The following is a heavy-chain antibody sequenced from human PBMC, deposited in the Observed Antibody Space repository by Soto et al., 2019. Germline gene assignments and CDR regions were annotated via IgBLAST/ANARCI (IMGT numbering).Heavy chain of an antibody. V-gene: IGHV3-23*01. J-gene: IGHJ1*01. Sequence: HPGGSLRLSCVASGFTFSSYAMSWVRQAPGKGLEWVSSIVGSGGRTYYADSVQGRFTISRDTSKNTLYLQMKSLGAEDTAIFSCAKAPVPDYTAYGSCVFELWGRGTLVTVSS. CDR2: IVGSGGRT. CDR1: GFTFSSYA. D-gene: IGHD4-4*01. CDR3: AKAPVPDYTAYGSCVFEL.